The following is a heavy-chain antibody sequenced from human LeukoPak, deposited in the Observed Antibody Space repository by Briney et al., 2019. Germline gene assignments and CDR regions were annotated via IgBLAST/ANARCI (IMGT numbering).Heavy chain of an antibody. V-gene: IGHV3-66*02. D-gene: IGHD3-9*01. CDR1: GFTVSSNY. Sequence: GGSLRLSCAASGFTVSSNYMSWVRQAPGKGLEWVSVIYSGGSTYYADSVKGRFTISRDNSKNTLYLQMNSLRLEDTAVYYCASGGYDILTASGHWGQGTLVTVSS. CDR2: IYSGGST. CDR3: ASGGYDILTASGH. J-gene: IGHJ4*02.